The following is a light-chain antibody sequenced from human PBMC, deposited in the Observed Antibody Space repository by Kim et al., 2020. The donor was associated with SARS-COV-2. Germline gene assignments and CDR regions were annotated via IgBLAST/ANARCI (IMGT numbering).Light chain of an antibody. CDR1: SLRNYY. CDR2: GKN. V-gene: IGLV3-19*01. CDR3: NSRDNSHYHVL. J-gene: IGLJ2*01. Sequence: SSELTHDPVVSVALGQTVRITCQGASLRNYYATWYQQKPGQAPLLVIYGKNNRPSGIPDRFSGSSSGSTASLTITGAQAEDEADYYCNSRDNSHYHVLFGGGTQLTVL.